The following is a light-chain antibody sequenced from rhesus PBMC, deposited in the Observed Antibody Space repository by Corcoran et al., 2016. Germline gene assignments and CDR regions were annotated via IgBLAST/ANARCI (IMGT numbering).Light chain of an antibody. V-gene: IGKV1-69*01. CDR3: QQHNSYPLT. CDR2: RAS. CDR1: QGISNW. Sequence: DIQMTQSPSSLSASVGDRVTITCRASQGISNWLAWYQQKPGKAPKILIYRASNLETGVPSRFSGSGFGTDFTLTISSLQPEDFATYYCQQHNSYPLTFGGGTKVEIK. J-gene: IGKJ4*01.